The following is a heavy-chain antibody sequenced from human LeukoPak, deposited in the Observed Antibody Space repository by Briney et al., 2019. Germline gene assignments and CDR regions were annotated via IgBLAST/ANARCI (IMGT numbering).Heavy chain of an antibody. Sequence: GESLKISRKGSGYSFTNYWIAWVRQIPGKGLEWMGIIYPGDSDTRYRPSFQDQVTISADKSISTAYLQWSSLKASDTAMYYCARAPMATSHFDYWGQGTLVTVSS. D-gene: IGHD5-24*01. V-gene: IGHV5-51*01. CDR3: ARAPMATSHFDY. CDR2: IYPGDSDT. CDR1: GYSFTNYW. J-gene: IGHJ4*02.